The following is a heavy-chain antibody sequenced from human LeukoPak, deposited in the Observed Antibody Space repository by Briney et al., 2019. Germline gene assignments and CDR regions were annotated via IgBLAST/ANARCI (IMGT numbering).Heavy chain of an antibody. D-gene: IGHD3-10*01. CDR3: ARVVSGFGEFHFVY. CDR1: GFTFSSYE. Sequence: GGSLRLSCAASGFTFSSYEMNWVRQAPGKGLEWVSYISSSGSTIYYADSVKGRFTISRDNAKNSLYLQMNSLRAEDTAVYYCARVVSGFGEFHFVYWGQGTLVTVSS. V-gene: IGHV3-48*03. J-gene: IGHJ4*02. CDR2: ISSSGSTI.